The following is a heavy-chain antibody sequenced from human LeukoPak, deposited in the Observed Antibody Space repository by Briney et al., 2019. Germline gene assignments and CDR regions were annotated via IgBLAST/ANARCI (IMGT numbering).Heavy chain of an antibody. CDR2: ISSSGSTI. CDR1: GFTFSSYE. J-gene: IGHJ5*02. CDR3: VSEHSRVFDP. D-gene: IGHD6-13*01. V-gene: IGHV3-48*03. Sequence: GGSLRLSCAASGFTFSSYEMNWVRQAPGKGLEWVSYISSSGSTIDYADSVKGRFTISRDNAKNSLYLQMNSLRAEDTAVYYCVSEHSRVFDPWGQGTLVTVSS.